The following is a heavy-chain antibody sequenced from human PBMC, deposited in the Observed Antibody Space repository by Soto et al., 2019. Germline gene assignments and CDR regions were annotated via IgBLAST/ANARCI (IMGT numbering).Heavy chain of an antibody. J-gene: IGHJ6*02. V-gene: IGHV3-30*18. CDR3: AKDSLTTVTTFGYYGMDV. CDR1: GFTFSSYG. Sequence: QVQLVESGGGVVQPGRSLRLSCAASGFTFSSYGMHWVRQAPGKGLEWVAVISYDGSNKYYADSVKGRFTISRDNSKNTLDLQMNSLRAEDTAVYYCAKDSLTTVTTFGYYGMDVWGQGTTVTVSS. CDR2: ISYDGSNK. D-gene: IGHD4-4*01.